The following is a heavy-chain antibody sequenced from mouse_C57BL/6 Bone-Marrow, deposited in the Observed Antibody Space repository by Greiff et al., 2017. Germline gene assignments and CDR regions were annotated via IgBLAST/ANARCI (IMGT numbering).Heavy chain of an antibody. V-gene: IGHV1-55*01. Sequence: QVQLKQPGAELVKPGASVKMSCKASGYTFTSYWITWVKQRPGQGLEWIGDIYPGSGSTNYNEKFKSKATLTVDTSSSTAYMQLSSLTSEDSAVYYCARNFYYYGSSYYAMDYWGQGTSVTGSS. D-gene: IGHD1-1*01. J-gene: IGHJ4*01. CDR2: IYPGSGST. CDR1: GYTFTSYW. CDR3: ARNFYYYGSSYYAMDY.